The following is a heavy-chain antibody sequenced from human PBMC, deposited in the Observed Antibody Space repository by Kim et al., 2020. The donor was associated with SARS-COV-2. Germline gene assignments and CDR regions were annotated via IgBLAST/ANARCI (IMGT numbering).Heavy chain of an antibody. V-gene: IGHV3-30-3*01. J-gene: IGHJ4*02. CDR2: ISYDGSNR. CDR1: GFSFSSYA. CDR3: AREFLAAAGPPFDY. D-gene: IGHD6-13*01. Sequence: GGSLRLSCAASGFSFSSYAMHWVRQAPGKGLEWVAVISYDGSNRYYADSVKGRFTISRDNSKNKLYLQMNSLRAEDTAVYYCAREFLAAAGPPFDYWGQG.